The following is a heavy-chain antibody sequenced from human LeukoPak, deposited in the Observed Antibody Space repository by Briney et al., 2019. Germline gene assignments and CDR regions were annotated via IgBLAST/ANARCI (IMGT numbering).Heavy chain of an antibody. CDR3: ARSGYSSSPLDY. D-gene: IGHD6-13*01. V-gene: IGHV5-10-1*01. CDR2: IDPSDSYT. J-gene: IGHJ4*02. CDR1: GYSFTSYW. Sequence: GESLKISCKGSGYSFTSYWISWVRQMPGKGLEWMGRIDPSDSYTNYSPSFQGHVTISADKFITTAYLQWSSLKASDTAMYYCARSGYSSSPLDYWGQGTLVTVSS.